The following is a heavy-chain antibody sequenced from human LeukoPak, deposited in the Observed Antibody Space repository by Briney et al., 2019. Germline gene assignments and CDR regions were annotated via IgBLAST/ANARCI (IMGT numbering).Heavy chain of an antibody. V-gene: IGHV4-38-2*02. CDR2: IYHSGPT. CDR1: SFSISSGHY. J-gene: IGHJ4*02. Sequence: KPSETLSLTCSVSSFSISSGHYWGWIRQLPGKGLEWIGSIYHSGPTYYNPSLKSRVTISVDTSKNHFSLTLTSVTAADTAVYYCARDVDRFDYWGQGTLVTVSS. CDR3: ARDVDRFDY. D-gene: IGHD2-21*01.